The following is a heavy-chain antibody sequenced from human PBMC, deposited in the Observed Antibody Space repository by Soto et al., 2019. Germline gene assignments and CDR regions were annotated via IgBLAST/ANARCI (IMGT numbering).Heavy chain of an antibody. CDR2: ISSYNGNT. V-gene: IGHV1-18*01. D-gene: IGHD4-17*01. CDR1: GYTFTSYD. CDR3: ARDGYGDYGY. J-gene: IGHJ4*02. Sequence: QVHLVQSGTEVRKPGASVKVYCKASGYTFTSYDISWVRQAPGQGLEWMGCISSYNGNTNYAQRLQGRVTMTTDTSTGTAYMELRSLRSDDTAVYYCARDGYGDYGYWGQGALVTVS.